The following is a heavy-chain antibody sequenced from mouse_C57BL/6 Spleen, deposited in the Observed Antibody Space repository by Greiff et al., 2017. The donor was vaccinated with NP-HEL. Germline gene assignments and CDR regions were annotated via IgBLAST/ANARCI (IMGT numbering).Heavy chain of an antibody. CDR3: AREGDSSGLYAMDY. D-gene: IGHD3-2*02. CDR1: GYTFTSYG. J-gene: IGHJ4*01. V-gene: IGHV1-81*01. Sequence: VQLQQSGAELARPGASVKLSCKASGYTFTSYGISWVKQRTGQGLEWIGEIYPRSGNTYYNEKFKGKATLTADKSSSTAYMELRSLTSEDSAVYFCAREGDSSGLYAMDYWGQGTSVTVSS. CDR2: IYPRSGNT.